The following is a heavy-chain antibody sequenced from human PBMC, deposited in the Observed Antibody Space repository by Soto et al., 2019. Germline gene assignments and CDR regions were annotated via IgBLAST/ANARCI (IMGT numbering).Heavy chain of an antibody. Sequence: GGSLRLSCAASGFTFSSYGMHWVRQAPGKGLEWVAVIWYDGSNKYYADSVKGRFTISRDNSKNTLYLQMNSLRAEDTAVYYCARDPYSSSWYFYHWGQGTLVTVSS. CDR3: ARDPYSSSWYFYH. D-gene: IGHD6-13*01. CDR2: IWYDGSNK. CDR1: GFTFSSYG. J-gene: IGHJ4*02. V-gene: IGHV3-33*01.